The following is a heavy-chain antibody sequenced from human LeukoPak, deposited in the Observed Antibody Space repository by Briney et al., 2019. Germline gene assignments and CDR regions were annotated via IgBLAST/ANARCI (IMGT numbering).Heavy chain of an antibody. D-gene: IGHD3-16*02. CDR3: ASTFYPLADY. V-gene: IGHV3-30-3*01. CDR2: ISYDGSNK. Sequence: PGGSLRLSCAASGFTFSSYAMHWVRQAPGKGPEWVAVISYDGSNKYYADSVKGRFTISRDNSKNTLYLQMNSLRAEDTAVYYCASTFYPLADYWGQGTLVTVSS. CDR1: GFTFSSYA. J-gene: IGHJ4*02.